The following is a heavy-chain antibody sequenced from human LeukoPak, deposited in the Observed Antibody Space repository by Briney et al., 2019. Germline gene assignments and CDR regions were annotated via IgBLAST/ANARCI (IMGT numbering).Heavy chain of an antibody. CDR2: IYYSGST. J-gene: IGHJ4*02. Sequence: SETLSLTCTVSGGSISSSSYYWGWIRQPPGTGLEWIGSIYYSGSTYYNPSLKSRVTISVDTSKNQFSLKLSSVTAADTAVYYCARDSAAGPDYWGQGTLVTVSS. CDR3: ARDSAAGPDY. D-gene: IGHD6-13*01. V-gene: IGHV4-39*07. CDR1: GGSISSSSYY.